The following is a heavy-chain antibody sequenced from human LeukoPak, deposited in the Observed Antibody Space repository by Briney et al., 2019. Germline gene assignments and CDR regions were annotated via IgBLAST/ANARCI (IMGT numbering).Heavy chain of an antibody. CDR1: CGSISSSSYY. Sequence: PSETLSLTCTVSCGSISSSSYYWGWIRQPPGKGLEWIGSIYYSGSTYYNPSLKSRVTISVDTSKNQFSLKLSSVTAADTAVYYCARDRLAARTLDYWGQGTLVTVSS. CDR2: IYYSGST. CDR3: ARDRLAARTLDY. J-gene: IGHJ4*02. D-gene: IGHD6-6*01. V-gene: IGHV4-39*07.